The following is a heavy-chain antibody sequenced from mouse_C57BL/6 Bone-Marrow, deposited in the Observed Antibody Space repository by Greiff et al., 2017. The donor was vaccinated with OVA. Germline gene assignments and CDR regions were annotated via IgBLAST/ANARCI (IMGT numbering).Heavy chain of an antibody. CDR2: ILPGSGST. CDR3: ATEGYYVAWFAY. CDR1: GYTFTGYW. V-gene: IGHV1-9*01. J-gene: IGHJ3*01. D-gene: IGHD2-3*01. Sequence: QVTLKVSGAELMKPGASVKLSCKATGYTFTGYWIEWVKQRPGHGLEWIGEILPGSGSTNYNEKFKGKATFTADTSSNTAYMQLSSLTTEDSAIYYCATEGYYVAWFAYWGQGTLVTVSA.